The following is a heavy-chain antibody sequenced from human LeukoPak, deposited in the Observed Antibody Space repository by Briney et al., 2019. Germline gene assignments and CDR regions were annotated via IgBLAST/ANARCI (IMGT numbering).Heavy chain of an antibody. CDR2: IYYSGST. D-gene: IGHD3-3*02. J-gene: IGHJ2*01. CDR3: ARSVSTAGSYWYFDL. Sequence: SQTLSLTCTVSGGSVSSGGYYWSWIRQHPGKGLEWIGYIYYSGSTYYNPSLKSRVTISVDTSKNQFSLKLSSVTAADTAVYYCARSVSTAGSYWYFDLWGRGTLVTVSS. V-gene: IGHV4-31*03. CDR1: GGSVSSGGYY.